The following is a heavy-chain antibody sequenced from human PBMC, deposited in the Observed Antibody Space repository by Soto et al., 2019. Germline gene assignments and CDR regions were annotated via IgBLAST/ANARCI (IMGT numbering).Heavy chain of an antibody. J-gene: IGHJ4*02. D-gene: IGHD6-19*01. CDR1: GYTFTDYY. V-gene: IGHV1-2*04. CDR3: AREGQDSSGWYDY. Sequence: QVPLVQSGAEVKKPGASVKVSCKASGYTFTDYYMHWVRQAPGQGLEWMGWINPNSGGTNYAQKFQGWVTMTRDTSINTAYMELSRLRSDDTAVYYCAREGQDSSGWYDYWGQGTLVTVSS. CDR2: INPNSGGT.